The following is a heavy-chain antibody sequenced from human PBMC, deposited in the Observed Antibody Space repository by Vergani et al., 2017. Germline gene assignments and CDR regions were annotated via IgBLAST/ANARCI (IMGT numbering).Heavy chain of an antibody. CDR3: ATGAGPFDI. CDR1: GGSIASGTYY. J-gene: IGHJ4*02. CDR2: VYTGGSA. V-gene: IGHV4-61*02. D-gene: IGHD7-27*01. Sequence: QVQLQESGPRLVMPSQTLSLTCIVSGGSIASGTYYWTWIRQPAGKGLEWIGRVYTGGSANYNPSFKSRVTISLDTSRNQFSLKLTSVTAADTAVYYCATGAGPFDIWGQGTLVTVSS.